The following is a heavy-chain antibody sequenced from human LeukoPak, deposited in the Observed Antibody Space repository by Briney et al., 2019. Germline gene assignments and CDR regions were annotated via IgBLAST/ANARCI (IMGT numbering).Heavy chain of an antibody. V-gene: IGHV3-74*01. CDR1: GFTFSKYW. CDR2: INTDGTVT. CDR3: ATKQWLAPPPDS. J-gene: IGHJ4*02. D-gene: IGHD6-19*01. Sequence: GGSLRLSCAASGFTFSKYWMLWVRQAPGKGLESVSRINTDGTVTTYADSVKGRFTVSRDNADNTMFLQMISVRDEYTAVYYCATKQWLAPPPDSWGQGTPVTVSS.